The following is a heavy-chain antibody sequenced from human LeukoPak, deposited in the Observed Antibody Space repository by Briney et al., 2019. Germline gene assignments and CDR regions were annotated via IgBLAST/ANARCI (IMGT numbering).Heavy chain of an antibody. CDR1: GFTFRTFW. Sequence: GGSLRLSCAASGFTFRTFWMHWVRQAPGKGLVWVSRINSDGSLTNYADSVKGRFTISRDNAKNTLYLRMNSPRGEDTAIYYCATSGRYAEDAFDIWGQGTMVTVSS. J-gene: IGHJ3*02. CDR2: INSDGSLT. CDR3: ATSGRYAEDAFDI. D-gene: IGHD3-16*01. V-gene: IGHV3-74*01.